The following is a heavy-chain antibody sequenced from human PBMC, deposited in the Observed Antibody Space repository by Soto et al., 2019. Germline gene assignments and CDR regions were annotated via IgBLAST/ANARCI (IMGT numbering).Heavy chain of an antibody. J-gene: IGHJ3*02. CDR2: IRRKTYGGTT. D-gene: IGHD6-19*01. Sequence: GVLRLSCTTSGFTFGDYAVSWVRQAPGRGLEWVGFIRRKTYGGTTEYAASVRGRFIISRDDSKSIAYLQMNSLKTEDTAVYYCTRPTAVTGLDAFDIWGQGTMVTVSS. CDR1: GFTFGDYA. CDR3: TRPTAVTGLDAFDI. V-gene: IGHV3-49*04.